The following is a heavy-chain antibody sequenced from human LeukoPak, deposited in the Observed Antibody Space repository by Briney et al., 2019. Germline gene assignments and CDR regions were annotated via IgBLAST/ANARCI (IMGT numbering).Heavy chain of an antibody. CDR3: ATETNGRHYDY. V-gene: IGHV3-21*06. CDR2: IGPTGSDR. Sequence: GGSLRLSCTASGLTFSTSGFNWVRQAPGKGLEWVASIGPTGSDRYHADSIKGRFTIPRDNANNFLYLQMNSLRAEDTAVYYCATETNGRHYDYWGQGTLLTVSS. D-gene: IGHD1-14*01. CDR1: GLTFSTSG. J-gene: IGHJ4*02.